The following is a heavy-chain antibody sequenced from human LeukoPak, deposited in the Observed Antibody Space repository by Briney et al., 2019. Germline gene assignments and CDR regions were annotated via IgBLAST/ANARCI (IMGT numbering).Heavy chain of an antibody. CDR1: GGSISSSNW. Sequence: QASETLSLTCAVSGGSISSSNWWRWVRQPPGKGLEGIGEIYHSGSTNYNTSLKSRVTISVDKSKNHFALKLTSVTAADTAVHYCARTTIVGATSVAGAIDYWGQGTRVTVSS. J-gene: IGHJ4*02. CDR2: IYHSGST. CDR3: ARTTIVGATSVAGAIDY. V-gene: IGHV4-4*02. D-gene: IGHD1-26*01.